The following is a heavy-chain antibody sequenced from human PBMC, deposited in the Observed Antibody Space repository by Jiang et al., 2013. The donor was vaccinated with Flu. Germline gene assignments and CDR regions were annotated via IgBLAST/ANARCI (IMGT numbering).Heavy chain of an antibody. V-gene: IGHV4-59*01. J-gene: IGHJ3*02. CDR1: GGSISSYY. CDR3: ARMGYDTGMGAFDI. D-gene: IGHD3-16*01. Sequence: GSGLVKPSETLSLTCTVSGGSISSYYWSWIRQPPGKGLEWIGYIYYSGSTNYNPSLRSRVTISVDTSKNQFSLKLSSVTAADTAVYYCARMGYDTGMGAFDIWGQGTMVTVSS. CDR2: IYYSGST.